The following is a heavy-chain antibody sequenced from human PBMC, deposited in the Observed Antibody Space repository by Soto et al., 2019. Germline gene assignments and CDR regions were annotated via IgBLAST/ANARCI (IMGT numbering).Heavy chain of an antibody. D-gene: IGHD5-12*01. J-gene: IGHJ6*02. CDR1: GFTFRNYG. CDR2: VWYDGGNK. CDR3: VRAAGYSGNDYVYYYGMDV. V-gene: IGHV3-33*01. Sequence: QLQLVESGGGVVQPGRSLRLSCAASGFTFRNYGMHWVRQAPAKGLEWVALVWYDGGNKNYVDSVKGRFTISRDNSKNTLYLQMNSLRDEDTAVYYCVRAAGYSGNDYVYYYGMDVWGQGTTVTVSS.